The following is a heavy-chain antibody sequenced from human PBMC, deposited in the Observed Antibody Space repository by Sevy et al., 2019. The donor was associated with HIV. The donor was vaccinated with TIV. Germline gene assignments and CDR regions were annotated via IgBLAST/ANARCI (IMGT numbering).Heavy chain of an antibody. D-gene: IGHD6-19*01. Sequence: GGSLRLSCAASGFTFSSYSMNWVRQAPGKGLEWVSYISRSSSTIYYVDSVKGRFTISRDNAKNSLYLQMNSLRAEDTAAYYCARSPPYSSGWYGIDYWGQGTLVTVSS. CDR3: ARSPPYSSGWYGIDY. J-gene: IGHJ4*02. V-gene: IGHV3-48*01. CDR2: ISRSSSTI. CDR1: GFTFSSYS.